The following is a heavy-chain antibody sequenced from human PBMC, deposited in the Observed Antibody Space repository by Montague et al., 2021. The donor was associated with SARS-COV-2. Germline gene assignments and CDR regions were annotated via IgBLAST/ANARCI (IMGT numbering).Heavy chain of an antibody. D-gene: IGHD3-10*01. Sequence: SETLSLTCTVSGGSVSSSPYYWGWIRQPPGRGLEWVGSISYSGRTXFXXXXKXRLTMSVDSSENQFSLRLSSVTAADTAVYYCASSYYYGSGTYVYNYYMDVWGKGTTVTVSS. CDR1: GGSVSSSPYY. J-gene: IGHJ6*03. CDR2: ISYSGRT. CDR3: ASSYYYGSGTYVYNYYMDV. V-gene: IGHV4-39*01.